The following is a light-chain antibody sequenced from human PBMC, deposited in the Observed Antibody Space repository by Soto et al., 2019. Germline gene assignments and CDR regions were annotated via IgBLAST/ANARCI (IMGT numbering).Light chain of an antibody. CDR3: SSYTTIAAFYV. J-gene: IGLJ1*01. V-gene: IGLV2-14*03. CDR2: DVT. CDR1: SSDVGGPNF. Sequence: QSALTQPASVSGSPGQSITIPCTGTSSDVGGPNFVSWYQHHPGKAPKLMIYDVTNRPSGVSDRFSGSKSGNTASLTLSGLQAEDEDDYFCSSYTTIAAFYVFGTGTKVTVL.